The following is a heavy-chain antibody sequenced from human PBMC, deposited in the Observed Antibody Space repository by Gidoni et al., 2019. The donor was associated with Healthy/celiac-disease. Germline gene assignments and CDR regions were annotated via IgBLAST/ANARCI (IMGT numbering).Heavy chain of an antibody. CDR3: AEVPVAGTTRTYYYYYGMDV. CDR2: IIPLVGTA. Sequence: QVQLVQSGAEVKTPGSSVKVSCKAYAGTFSRYAIRLVRQAPGQGLQWMGGIIPLVGTANYAQKFQGRVTITADESTSTAYMELSSLRSEDTAVYYCAEVPVAGTTRTYYYYYGMDVWGQGTTVTVSS. J-gene: IGHJ6*02. D-gene: IGHD6-19*01. CDR1: AGTFSRYA. V-gene: IGHV1-69*01.